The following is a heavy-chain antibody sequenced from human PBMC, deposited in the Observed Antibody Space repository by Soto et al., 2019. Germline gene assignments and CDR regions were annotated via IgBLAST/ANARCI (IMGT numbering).Heavy chain of an antibody. D-gene: IGHD3-22*01. CDR1: GGSISSSSYY. V-gene: IGHV4-39*01. CDR2: IYYSGST. Sequence: QLLESGPGLVKPSETLSLTCTVSGGSISSSSYYWGWIRQPPGKGLEWIGSIYYSGSTYYNPSLKSRVTISVDTSKNQFSLKLSSVTAADTAVYYCARHVTVGSSGYLPAPHFDYWGQGTLVTVSS. CDR3: ARHVTVGSSGYLPAPHFDY. J-gene: IGHJ4*02.